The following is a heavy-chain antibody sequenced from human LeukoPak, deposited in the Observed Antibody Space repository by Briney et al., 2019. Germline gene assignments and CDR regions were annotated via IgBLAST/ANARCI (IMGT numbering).Heavy chain of an antibody. V-gene: IGHV3-7*01. D-gene: IGHD3-16*01. CDR3: VRYYDPPVGDAFDI. J-gene: IGHJ3*02. Sequence: GGSLRLSCAPSGFRFGSDWMSWVRQAPGKGLEWVANINPDGSEKYYVDSVKGRFTISRDNDKNSLYLRLNSLRADDTAVYYCVRYYDPPVGDAFDIWGRGTLVTVSS. CDR1: GFRFGSDW. CDR2: INPDGSEK.